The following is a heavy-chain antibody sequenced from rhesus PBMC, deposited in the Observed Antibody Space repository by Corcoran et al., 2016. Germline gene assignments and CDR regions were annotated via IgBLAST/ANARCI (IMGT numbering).Heavy chain of an antibody. D-gene: IGHD5-12*01. Sequence: VQLQESGPGLVKPSETLSLTCAVSGYSISGYYWSWIRQGPGKGLEWVSYISSGGSIYYSDSVKGRFTISRDNAKNTLYLQMSSLRVEDTAVYYCAKDPYSYSSAYFDYWGQGVLVTVSS. CDR2: ISSGGSI. J-gene: IGHJ4*01. CDR3: AKDPYSYSSAYFDY. V-gene: IGHV3S44*01. CDR1: GYSISGYY.